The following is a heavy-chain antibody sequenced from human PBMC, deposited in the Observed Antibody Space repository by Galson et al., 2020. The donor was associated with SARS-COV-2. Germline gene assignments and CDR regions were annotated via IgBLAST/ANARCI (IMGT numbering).Heavy chain of an antibody. Sequence: GGSLRLSCAASGFTFSRYDMSWVRQAPGKGLEWVSALSDSGDRTYYADSVKGRFTISRDNAKNSLFLQMDSLRAEDSAVYYCAREDLGEAGTFDYWGQGSQVTVSS. J-gene: IGHJ4*02. CDR3: AREDLGEAGTFDY. CDR2: LSDSGDRT. D-gene: IGHD6-13*01. V-gene: IGHV3-23*01. CDR1: GFTFSRYD.